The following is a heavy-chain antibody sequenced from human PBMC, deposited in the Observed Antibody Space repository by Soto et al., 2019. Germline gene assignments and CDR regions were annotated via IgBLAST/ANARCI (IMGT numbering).Heavy chain of an antibody. D-gene: IGHD5-12*01. CDR1: GYTFTSYA. CDR3: ARALSLVATFDY. J-gene: IGHJ4*02. CDR2: INAGNGNT. Sequence: QVQLVQSGAEVKKPGASVKVSCKASGYTFTSYAMHWVRQAPGQMLEWMGWINAGNGNTKYSQKFQGRVTITRDTSASTAYMELSSLRSEDTAVYYCARALSLVATFDYWGQGTLVTVSS. V-gene: IGHV1-3*01.